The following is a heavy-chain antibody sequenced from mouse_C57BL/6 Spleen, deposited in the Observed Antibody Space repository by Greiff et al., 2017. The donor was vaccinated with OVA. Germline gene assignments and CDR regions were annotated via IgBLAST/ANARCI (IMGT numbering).Heavy chain of an antibody. J-gene: IGHJ3*01. D-gene: IGHD4-1*01. V-gene: IGHV1-69*01. CDR3: ASLVTGTGDAY. Sequence: QVQLQQPGAELVMPGASVKLSCKASGYTFTSYWMHWVKQRPGQGLEWIGEIDPSDSYTNYNQKFKGKSTLTVDKSSSTAYMQLSSLTSEDSAVYYCASLVTGTGDAYWGQGTLVTVSA. CDR1: GYTFTSYW. CDR2: IDPSDSYT.